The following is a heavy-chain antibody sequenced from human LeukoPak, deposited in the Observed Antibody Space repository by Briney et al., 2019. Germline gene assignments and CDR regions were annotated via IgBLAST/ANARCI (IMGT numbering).Heavy chain of an antibody. CDR2: INHSGST. V-gene: IGHV4-34*01. D-gene: IGHD6-19*01. CDR3: ARDPIAVAGTEGYFDS. J-gene: IGHJ4*02. CDR1: GGSFSGYY. Sequence: SETLSLTCAVYGGSFSGYYWSWIRQPPGKGLEWIGEINHSGSTNYNPSLKSRVTISVDTSKNQFSLKLSSVTAADTAVYYCARDPIAVAGTEGYFDSWGQGTLVTVSS.